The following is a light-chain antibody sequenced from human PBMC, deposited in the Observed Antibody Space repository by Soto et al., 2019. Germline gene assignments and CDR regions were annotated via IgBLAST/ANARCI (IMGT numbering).Light chain of an antibody. CDR3: HQFGDSPQT. CDR2: STS. V-gene: IGKV3-20*01. Sequence: EIVLTQSPGTLSLSPGDRATLSCRASQSLSVSYIAWYQQKPGQAPRLLIYSTSTRATGIPDRFSCRGSGTHFTLAISRLEPEDFAVYYCHQFGDSPQTFGQGTTVEV. J-gene: IGKJ1*01. CDR1: QSLSVSY.